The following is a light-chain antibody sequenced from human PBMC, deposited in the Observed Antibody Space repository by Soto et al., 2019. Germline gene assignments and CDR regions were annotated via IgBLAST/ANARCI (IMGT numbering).Light chain of an antibody. J-gene: IGKJ3*01. CDR1: ESVRSSS. V-gene: IGKV3-20*01. Sequence: DIGLTQSPGTLSLSPGESATLSCGASESVRSSSLAWYPQKPGQAPRLLIYGATTRLRGVPDRFSGSGSGTDFTLTISRLEPEDFAVYYCQQYGSSPFTFGPGTKVDI. CDR2: GAT. CDR3: QQYGSSPFT.